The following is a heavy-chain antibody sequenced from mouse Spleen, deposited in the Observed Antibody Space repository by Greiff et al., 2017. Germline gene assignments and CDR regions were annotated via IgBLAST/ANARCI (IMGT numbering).Heavy chain of an antibody. D-gene: IGHD2-1*01. J-gene: IGHJ2*01. CDR3: ARQDYYGNYPFFDY. V-gene: IGHV5-16*01. CDR2: INYDGSST. Sequence: EVKLMESEGGLVQPGSSMKLSCTASGFTFSDYYMAWVRQVPEKGLEWVANINYDGSSTYYLDSLKSRFIISRDNAKNILYLQMSSLKSEDTATYYCARQDYYGNYPFFDYWGQGTTLTVSS. CDR1: GFTFSDYY.